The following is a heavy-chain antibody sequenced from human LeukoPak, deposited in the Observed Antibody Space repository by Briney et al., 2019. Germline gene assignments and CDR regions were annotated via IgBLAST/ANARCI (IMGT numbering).Heavy chain of an antibody. V-gene: IGHV4-4*02. Sequence: PSETLSLTCAVSGVSITTTNWWSWVRQPPGEGLEWIGEAHLSGATNYNPSLESRVSMSIDKSKNHLSLEVTSVTAADTAIYYCTRESGAFSPFGFWGQGTLLTVSS. CDR2: AHLSGAT. CDR1: GVSITTTNW. J-gene: IGHJ4*02. CDR3: TRESGAFSPFGF. D-gene: IGHD1-26*01.